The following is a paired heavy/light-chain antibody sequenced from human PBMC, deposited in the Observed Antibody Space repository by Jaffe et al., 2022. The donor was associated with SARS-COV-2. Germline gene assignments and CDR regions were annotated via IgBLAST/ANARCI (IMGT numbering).Heavy chain of an antibody. V-gene: IGHV3-21*01. Sequence: EVQLVESGGGLVKPGGSLRLSCAASGFTFSSYSMNWVRQAPGKGLEWVSSISSSSSYIYYADSVKGRFTISRDNAKNSLYLQMNSLRAEDTAVYYCARDSPSYYYGSGSYYKYYYYMDVWGKGTTVTVSS. J-gene: IGHJ6*03. CDR1: GFTFSSYS. CDR2: ISSSSSYI. CDR3: ARDSPSYYYGSGSYYKYYYYMDV. D-gene: IGHD3-10*01.
Light chain of an antibody. CDR3: QSYDSSLSGSVV. V-gene: IGLV1-40*01. CDR2: GNS. CDR1: SSNIGAGYD. Sequence: QSVLTQPPSVSGAPGQRVTISCTGSSSNIGAGYDVHWYQQLPGTAPKLLIYGNSNRPSGVPDRFSGSKSGTSASLAISGLQAEDEADYYCQSYDSSLSGSVVFGGGTKLTVL. J-gene: IGLJ2*01.